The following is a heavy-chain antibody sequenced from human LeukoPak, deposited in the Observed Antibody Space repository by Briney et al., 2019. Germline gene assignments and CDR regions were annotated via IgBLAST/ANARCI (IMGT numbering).Heavy chain of an antibody. D-gene: IGHD2-15*01. J-gene: IGHJ4*02. Sequence: SETLSLTCAVYGGSFSGYYWSWIRQPPGKGLEWIGEINHSGSTNYNPSLKSRVTISVDTSKNQFSLKLSSVTAADTAVYYCARRIYCSGGSCYEADYWGQGTLVTVPS. CDR1: GGSFSGYY. CDR3: ARRIYCSGGSCYEADY. CDR2: INHSGST. V-gene: IGHV4-34*01.